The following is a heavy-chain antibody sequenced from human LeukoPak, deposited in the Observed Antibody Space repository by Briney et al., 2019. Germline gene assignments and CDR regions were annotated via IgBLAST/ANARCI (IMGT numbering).Heavy chain of an antibody. Sequence: GASVKVSCKASGGTFSSYAISWVRQAPGQGLEWMGWISAYNGNTNYAQKLQGRVTMTTDTSTSIAYMELRSLRSDDTAVYYCAREVLMVRGANPAPDYWGQGTLVTVSS. CDR2: ISAYNGNT. CDR1: GGTFSSYA. CDR3: AREVLMVRGANPAPDY. J-gene: IGHJ4*02. D-gene: IGHD3-10*01. V-gene: IGHV1-18*01.